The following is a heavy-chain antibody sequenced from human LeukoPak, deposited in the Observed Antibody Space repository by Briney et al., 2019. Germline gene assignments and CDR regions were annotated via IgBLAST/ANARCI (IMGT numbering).Heavy chain of an antibody. V-gene: IGHV4-39*01. CDR1: GGSISSSSYY. Sequence: PSETLSLTCTVSGGSISSSSYYWGWIRQPPGKGLEWIGSIYYSGSTYYNPSLKSRVTISVDTSKNQFSLKLSSVTAADTAVYYCAVCRSGGEALVLFDYWGRGTLVTVSS. CDR2: IYYSGST. D-gene: IGHD6-19*01. J-gene: IGHJ4*02. CDR3: AVCRSGGEALVLFDY.